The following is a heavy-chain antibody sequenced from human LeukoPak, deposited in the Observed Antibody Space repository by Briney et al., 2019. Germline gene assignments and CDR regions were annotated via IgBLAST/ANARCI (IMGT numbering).Heavy chain of an antibody. J-gene: IGHJ4*02. CDR1: GFTFSSYA. V-gene: IGHV3-30-3*01. D-gene: IGHD2-15*01. CDR3: ASRDPCSGGTCYALAY. CDR2: ISYDGSNK. Sequence: PGGSLRLSCAASGFTFSSYAMHWVRQAPGKGLEWVAVISYDGSNKYFADSVKGRFTISRDNSKNTLYLQMNSLTAEDTAIYYCASRDPCSGGTCYALAYWGQGALVTVSS.